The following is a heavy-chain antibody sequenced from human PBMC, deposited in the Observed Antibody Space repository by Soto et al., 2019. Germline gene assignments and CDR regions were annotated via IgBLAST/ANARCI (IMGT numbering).Heavy chain of an antibody. J-gene: IGHJ6*03. CDR1: GYTFTSYY. D-gene: IGHD5-12*01. Sequence: ASVKVSCKASGYTFTSYYMHWVRQAPGQGLEWMGIINPSGGSTSYAQKFQGRVTMTRDTSTSTVYMELSSLRSEDTAVYYCARSGYDLQVVDYYYMDVWGKGTTVTVSS. V-gene: IGHV1-46*01. CDR2: INPSGGST. CDR3: ARSGYDLQVVDYYYMDV.